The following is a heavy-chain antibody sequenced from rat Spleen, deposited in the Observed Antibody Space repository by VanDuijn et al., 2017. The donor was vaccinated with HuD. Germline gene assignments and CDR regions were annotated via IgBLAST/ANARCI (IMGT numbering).Heavy chain of an antibody. D-gene: IGHD1-4*01. Sequence: QVQLKESGPGLVQPSRTLSLTCTVSGFSLTSYGVSWVRQPPGKGLEWMGRMRYNGDTSYNSALKSRLSISRDTSKNQVFLKMNSLQTDDTGTYYCTTPGYWGQGVMVTVSS. CDR1: GFSLTSYG. CDR3: TTPGY. J-gene: IGHJ2*01. CDR2: MRYNGDT. V-gene: IGHV2-63*01.